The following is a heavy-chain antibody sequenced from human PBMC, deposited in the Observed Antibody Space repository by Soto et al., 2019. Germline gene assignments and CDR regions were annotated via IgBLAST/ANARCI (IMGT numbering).Heavy chain of an antibody. CDR2: IIPIFGTA. Sequence: ASVKVSCKASGGTFSSYAISWVRQAPGQGLEWMGGIIPIFGTANYAQKFQGRVTITADESTSTAYMELSSLRSEDTAVYYCARARRAARALYYYYYGMDVWGQGTTVTVSS. CDR3: ARARRAARALYYYYYGMDV. D-gene: IGHD2-15*01. J-gene: IGHJ6*02. V-gene: IGHV1-69*13. CDR1: GGTFSSYA.